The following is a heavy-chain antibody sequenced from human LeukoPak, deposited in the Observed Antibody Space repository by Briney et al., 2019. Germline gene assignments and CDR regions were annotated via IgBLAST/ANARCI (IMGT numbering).Heavy chain of an antibody. V-gene: IGHV4-34*01. Sequence: SETLSLTCAVYGGSFSGYYWSWIRQPPGKGLEWIGENNHSGSTNYNPSLKSRVTISVDTSKNQFSLKLSSVTAADTAVYYCARGPFRGGSGSYYNYWGQGTLVTVSS. CDR3: ARGPFRGGSGSYYNY. J-gene: IGHJ4*02. CDR1: GGSFSGYY. CDR2: NNHSGST. D-gene: IGHD3-10*01.